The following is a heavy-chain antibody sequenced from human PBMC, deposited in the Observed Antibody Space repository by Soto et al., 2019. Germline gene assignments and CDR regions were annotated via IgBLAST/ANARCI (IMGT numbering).Heavy chain of an antibody. CDR2: INTYNGNT. CDR3: AMVDDYLTPSPQDV. D-gene: IGHD3-16*01. Sequence: QVQLVQSGAEVKNPGASVKVSCKASGYTFTRYGIDWARQAPGQGLEWMGWINTYNGNTNYAQNVQGRVTLTTDTSTSTAYMELRSLRSNDTAIYYCAMVDDYLTPSPQDVWGQGTTVTVSS. CDR1: GYTFTRYG. V-gene: IGHV1-18*01. J-gene: IGHJ6*02.